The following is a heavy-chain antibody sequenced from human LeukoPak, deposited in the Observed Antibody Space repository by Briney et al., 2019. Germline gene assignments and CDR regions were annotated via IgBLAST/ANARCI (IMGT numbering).Heavy chain of an antibody. CDR1: GGSISSGGYY. J-gene: IGHJ3*02. CDR3: ARATTVTPGAFDI. Sequence: SETLSLTCTVSGGSISSGGYYWSWIRQHPGKGLEWIGYIYYSGSTCYNPSLKSRVTISVDTSKNQFSLKLSSVTAADTAVYYCARATTVTPGAFDIWGQGTMVSVSS. V-gene: IGHV4-31*03. D-gene: IGHD4-17*01. CDR2: IYYSGST.